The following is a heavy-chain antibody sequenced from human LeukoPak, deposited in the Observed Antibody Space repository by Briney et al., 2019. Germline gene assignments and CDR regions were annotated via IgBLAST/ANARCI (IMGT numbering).Heavy chain of an antibody. CDR3: ARGRVPYYFDY. Sequence: SETLSLTCTVSGGSISSYYWSWIRQPPGKGLEWIGEINHSGSTNYNPSLKSRVTISVDTSKNQFSLKLSPVTAADTAVYYCARGRVPYYFDYWGQGTLVTVSS. CDR1: GGSISSYY. CDR2: INHSGST. J-gene: IGHJ4*02. V-gene: IGHV4-34*01.